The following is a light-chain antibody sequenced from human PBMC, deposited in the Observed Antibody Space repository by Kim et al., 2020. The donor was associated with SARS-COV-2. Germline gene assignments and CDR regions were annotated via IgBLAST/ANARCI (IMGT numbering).Light chain of an antibody. Sequence: SVKLTCTRGSGHSSYTIAWLQQRPEKGPRYLMKVNSDGSHTKGDGIPDHFSGSSSGTERHLTISSVQSEDEADYYCQTWGSGIWVFGGGTKLTVL. CDR1: SGHSSYT. V-gene: IGLV4-69*01. CDR3: QTWGSGIWV. J-gene: IGLJ3*02. CDR2: VNSDGSH.